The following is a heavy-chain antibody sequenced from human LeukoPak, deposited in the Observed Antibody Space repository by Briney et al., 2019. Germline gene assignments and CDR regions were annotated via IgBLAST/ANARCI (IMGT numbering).Heavy chain of an antibody. CDR3: AKDFVRYNIQFDY. CDR1: GLSFGFYA. J-gene: IGHJ4*02. V-gene: IGHV3-23*01. CDR2: ISGGGAGS. D-gene: IGHD1-14*01. Sequence: GGSLRLSCAASGLSFGFYAMSWVRQAPGKGLEWVSSISGGGAGSYYADSVRGRFTISRDNSKNTLYLQMDSLRAEDTALYYCAKDFVRYNIQFDYWGQGALVTVSS.